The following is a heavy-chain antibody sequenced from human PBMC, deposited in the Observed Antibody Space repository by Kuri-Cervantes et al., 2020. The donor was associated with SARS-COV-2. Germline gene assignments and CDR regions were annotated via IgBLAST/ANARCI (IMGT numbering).Heavy chain of an antibody. CDR1: GYTFTSYY. J-gene: IGHJ6*03. D-gene: IGHD3-10*01. CDR2: INPSGGST. CDR3: ARGKGGGFFGESFPYKHYYMDV. Sequence: ASVKVSCKASGYTFTSYYMHWVRQAPGQGLEWMGIINPSGGSTSYAQKFQGRVTMTRDTSTSTVYTELSSLRSEDTAVYYCARGKGGGFFGESFPYKHYYMDVWGKGTTVTVSS. V-gene: IGHV1-46*01.